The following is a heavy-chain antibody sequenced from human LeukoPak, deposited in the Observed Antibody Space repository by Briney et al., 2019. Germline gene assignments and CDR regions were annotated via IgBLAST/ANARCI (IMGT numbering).Heavy chain of an antibody. CDR2: ISAYNGNT. CDR1: GYTFTSYG. CDR3: ARDLGGIAAAGSLDY. V-gene: IGHV1-18*01. D-gene: IGHD6-13*01. J-gene: IGHJ4*02. Sequence: GASVTVSCKASGYTFTSYGISWVRQAPGQGLEWMGWISAYNGNTNYAQKLQGRVTMTTDTSTSTAYMELRSLRSDDTAVYYCARDLGGIAAAGSLDYWGQGTLVTVSS.